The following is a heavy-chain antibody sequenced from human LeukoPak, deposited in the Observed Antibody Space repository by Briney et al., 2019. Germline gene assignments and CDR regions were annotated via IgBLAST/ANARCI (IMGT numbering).Heavy chain of an antibody. CDR1: GYTFTSYY. Sequence: ASVKVSCKASGYTFTSYYMHWVRQAPGQGLEWMGIISPSGGSTSYAQKFQGRVTMTRDTSTSTVYMELSSLRSEDTAVYYCARYCSSTSCYGYCYGMDVWGKGTTVTVSS. D-gene: IGHD2-2*01. CDR2: ISPSGGST. J-gene: IGHJ6*04. CDR3: ARYCSSTSCYGYCYGMDV. V-gene: IGHV1-46*01.